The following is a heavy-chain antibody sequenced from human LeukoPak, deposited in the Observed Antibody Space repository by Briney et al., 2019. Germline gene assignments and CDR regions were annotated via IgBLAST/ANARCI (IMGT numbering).Heavy chain of an antibody. J-gene: IGHJ6*03. CDR2: ISYDGSNK. D-gene: IGHD2-8*01. CDR1: GFTFSSYA. CDR3: ARDRCSNGIGCLYYYMDV. V-gene: IGHV3-30*04. Sequence: GGSLRLSCAASGFTFSSYAMHWVRQAPGKGLEWVAVISYDGSNKYYADSVKGRFTISRDNSKNTLYLQMNSLRAEDTAVYYCARDRCSNGIGCLYYYMDVWGKGTTVTISS.